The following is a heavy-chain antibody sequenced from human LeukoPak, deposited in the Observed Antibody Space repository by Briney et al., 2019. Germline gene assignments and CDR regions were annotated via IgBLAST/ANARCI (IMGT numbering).Heavy chain of an antibody. Sequence: GGSLRLSCAASGFTFSSYAMSWVRQAPGKGLEWVSAISGSGGSTYYADSVKGRFTISRDNSKNTLYLQMNSLRGEDTAVYYCVGDPDYGGYSRFDYWGQGTPVTVSS. J-gene: IGHJ4*02. CDR3: VGDPDYGGYSRFDY. CDR1: GFTFSSYA. D-gene: IGHD4-23*01. CDR2: ISGSGGST. V-gene: IGHV3-23*01.